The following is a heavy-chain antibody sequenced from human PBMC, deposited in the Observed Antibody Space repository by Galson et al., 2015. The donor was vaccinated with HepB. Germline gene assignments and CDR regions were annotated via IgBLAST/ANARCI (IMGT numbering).Heavy chain of an antibody. V-gene: IGHV1-18*01. J-gene: IGHJ4*02. D-gene: IGHD5-24*01. CDR2: ISGYDVNV. CDR3: ARGGLATIGGPTFDY. CDR1: GYTFSRLS. Sequence: SVKVSCKASGYTFSRLSISWLRQAPGQGLEWMGWISGYDVNVRYAQKFQGRLTMTTDTSTSTAHLDLRSLRSDDSAVYYCARGGLATIGGPTFDYWSQGTLVTVSS.